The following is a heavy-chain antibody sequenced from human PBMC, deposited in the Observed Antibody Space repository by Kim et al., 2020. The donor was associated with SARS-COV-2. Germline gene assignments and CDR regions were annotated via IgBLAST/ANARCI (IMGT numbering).Heavy chain of an antibody. CDR2: IYYSGST. Sequence: SETLSLTCTVSGGSISSSSYYWGWIRQPPGKGLEWIGSIYYSGSTYYNPSLKSRVTISVDTSKNQFSLKLSSVTAADTAVYYCARRGIAVAGRKGGFDYWGQGTLVTVSS. CDR1: GGSISSSSYY. V-gene: IGHV4-39*01. J-gene: IGHJ4*02. CDR3: ARRGIAVAGRKGGFDY. D-gene: IGHD6-19*01.